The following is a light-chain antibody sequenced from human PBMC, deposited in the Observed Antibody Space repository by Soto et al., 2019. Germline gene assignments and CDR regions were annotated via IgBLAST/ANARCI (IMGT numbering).Light chain of an antibody. CDR1: QSVSRN. CDR2: DAS. V-gene: IGKV3-11*01. Sequence: DNVLTQSPATLSLSPGERATLSCRASQSVSRNLAWYQQKPGQAPRLLIYDASNRATGIPARFSGSGSGTDFTLTISSLEPEDFAVYYCQQRSNWPPITFGQGTRLEI. J-gene: IGKJ5*01. CDR3: QQRSNWPPIT.